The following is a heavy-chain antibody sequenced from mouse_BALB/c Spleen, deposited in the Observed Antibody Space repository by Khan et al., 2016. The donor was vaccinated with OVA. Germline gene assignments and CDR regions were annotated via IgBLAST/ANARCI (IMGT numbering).Heavy chain of an antibody. D-gene: IGHD1-2*01. Sequence: EVELVESGGDLVNPGGSLKLSCAASGFIFSSYGMSWVRQTPDKRLEWVATISSGGTYTYYPDSVKGRFTISRDNAKNNLSLQMSSLKSEDTAMYYCARCSTTTTGDYYAMDYWGQGTSITVSS. V-gene: IGHV5-6*01. CDR2: ISSGGTYT. J-gene: IGHJ4*01. CDR3: ARCSTTTTGDYYAMDY. CDR1: GFIFSSYG.